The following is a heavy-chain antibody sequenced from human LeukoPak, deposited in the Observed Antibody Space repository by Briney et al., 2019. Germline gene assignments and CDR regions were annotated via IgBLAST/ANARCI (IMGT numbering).Heavy chain of an antibody. Sequence: SETLSLTCAVYGGSFSGYYWSWIRQPPGKGLEWIGEINHSGSTNYNPSLKSRVTISVDTSKNQFSLKLSSVTAADTAVYYCASSSSGWYNGGWFDPWGQGTLVAVSS. V-gene: IGHV4-34*01. CDR1: GGSFSGYY. D-gene: IGHD6-19*01. CDR3: ASSSSGWYNGGWFDP. J-gene: IGHJ5*02. CDR2: INHSGST.